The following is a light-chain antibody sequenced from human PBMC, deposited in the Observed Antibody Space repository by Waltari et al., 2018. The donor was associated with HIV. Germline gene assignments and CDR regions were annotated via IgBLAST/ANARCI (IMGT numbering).Light chain of an antibody. CDR2: GKN. V-gene: IGLV3-19*01. CDR1: NLRTYY. J-gene: IGLJ1*01. Sequence: SSEVTQDPAVSVALGQTAKITCQGENLRTYYASWYQQKPGQAPVLVSYGKNKRPAEIPDRFSSSASRNTASLTITGAQAEDEADYYCKTRDRSGNLYVFGTGTTVTVL. CDR3: KTRDRSGNLYV.